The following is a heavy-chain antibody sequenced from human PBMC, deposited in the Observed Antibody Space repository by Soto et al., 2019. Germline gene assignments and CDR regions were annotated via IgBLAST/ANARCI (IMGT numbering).Heavy chain of an antibody. Sequence: GGSLRLSCAASGFTFDDYAMHWVRQAPGKGLEWVSGISWNSGSIGYADSVKGRFTISRDNAKNSLYLQMNSLRAEDTALYYCAKDINYYDSSGYYTDWGQGTLVTVSS. CDR3: AKDINYYDSSGYYTD. J-gene: IGHJ4*02. CDR2: ISWNSGSI. D-gene: IGHD3-22*01. CDR1: GFTFDDYA. V-gene: IGHV3-9*01.